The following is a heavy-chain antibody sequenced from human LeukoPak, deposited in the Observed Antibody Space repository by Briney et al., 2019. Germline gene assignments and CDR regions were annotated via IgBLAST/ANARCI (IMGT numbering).Heavy chain of an antibody. CDR2: ISAYNGNT. CDR3: ARETNYDSSGYYYEDADAFDI. J-gene: IGHJ3*02. CDR1: GYTFTSYG. V-gene: IGHV1-18*01. D-gene: IGHD3-22*01. Sequence: ASVKVSCKASGYTFTSYGISWVRQAPGQGLKWMGWISAYNGNTNYAQKLQGRVTMTTDTSTSTAYMELRSLRSADTAVYYCARETNYDSSGYYYEDADAFDIWGQGTMVTVSS.